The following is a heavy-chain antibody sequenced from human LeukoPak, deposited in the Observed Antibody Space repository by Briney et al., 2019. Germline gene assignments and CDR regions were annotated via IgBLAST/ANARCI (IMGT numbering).Heavy chain of an antibody. CDR2: INPNSGGT. D-gene: IGHD1-26*01. CDR1: GYTFTGYY. Sequence: ASVEVSCKASGYTFTGYYMHWVRQAPGQGLEWMGWINPNSGGTNYAQKFQGRVTMTRDTSISTAYMELSRLRSDDTAVYYCASPSGPEYYFDYWGQGTLVTVSS. J-gene: IGHJ4*02. CDR3: ASPSGPEYYFDY. V-gene: IGHV1-2*02.